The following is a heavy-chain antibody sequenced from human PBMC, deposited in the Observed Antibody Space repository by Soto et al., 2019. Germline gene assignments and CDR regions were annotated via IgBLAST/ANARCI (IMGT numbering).Heavy chain of an antibody. D-gene: IGHD4-17*01. J-gene: IGHJ4*02. V-gene: IGHV4-30-4*01. CDR1: GGSISSGDFY. CDR2: IYYSGST. CDR3: ARADDFSDRLDY. Sequence: SETLSLTCTVSGGSISSGDFYWSWICQPPGKGLELIGDIYYSGSTYYNPSLRSRAIMSVDTSQNQFSLKLSSLTAADTAVYFCARADDFSDRLDYWGQGALVTVSS.